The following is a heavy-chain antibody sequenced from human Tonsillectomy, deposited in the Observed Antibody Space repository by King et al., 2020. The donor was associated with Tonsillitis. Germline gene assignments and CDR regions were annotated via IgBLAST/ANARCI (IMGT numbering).Heavy chain of an antibody. D-gene: IGHD3-10*01. CDR2: IYTSGST. Sequence: QLQESGPGLVKPSETLSITSTVSGGSISSYYWSWFRQPAGKRLEWIVLIYTSGSTNYNPSLKSSVTMSVDTSKNPFSLKLRSVPAADTAVYYCARGNYYGSGTEPWGQGTLVTVSS. J-gene: IGHJ5*02. CDR3: ARGNYYGSGTEP. V-gene: IGHV4-4*07. CDR1: GGSISSYY.